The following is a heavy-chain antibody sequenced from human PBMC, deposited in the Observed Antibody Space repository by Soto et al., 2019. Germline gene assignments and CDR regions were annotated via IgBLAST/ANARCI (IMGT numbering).Heavy chain of an antibody. J-gene: IGHJ3*02. CDR3: AKATATSGGAFEI. CDR1: GFICISYD. Sequence: HPWGSLRLSCAVSGFICISYDIIWGRQAPGKGLEWVSTILVGGSTHYEDSVKGRFTISRDTSKNTVYLQMNRLTGGDTAVYYCAKATATSGGAFEIYGQGTMVTVSS. V-gene: IGHV3-23*01. D-gene: IGHD1-1*01. CDR2: ILVGGST.